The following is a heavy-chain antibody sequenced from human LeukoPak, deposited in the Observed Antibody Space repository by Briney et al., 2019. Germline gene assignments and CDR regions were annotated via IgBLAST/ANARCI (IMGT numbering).Heavy chain of an antibody. CDR1: GFTFSSYA. V-gene: IGHV3-23*01. CDR2: ISGSGGST. D-gene: IGHD3-22*01. Sequence: GGSLRLSCAASGFTFSSYAMSWVRQAPGKGLEWVSAISGSGGSTYYADSVKGRFTISRDNSKNTLYLQMNSLRAEDTAVYYCATDRSLSITMIVVVITAVDYWGQGTLVTVSS. J-gene: IGHJ4*02. CDR3: ATDRSLSITMIVVVITAVDY.